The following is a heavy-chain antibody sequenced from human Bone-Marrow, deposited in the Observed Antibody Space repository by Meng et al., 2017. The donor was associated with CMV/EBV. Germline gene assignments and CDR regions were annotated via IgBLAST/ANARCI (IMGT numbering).Heavy chain of an antibody. J-gene: IGHJ4*02. D-gene: IGHD2-2*01. Sequence: ASVKVSCKASGYTFTGYYMHWVRQAPGQGLEWMGWINPNSGGTNYAQKFQGRVTMTRDTSISTAYMELSRLRSDDTAVYYCARGGRGIVVVPAAQGYWGQATLAAFSS. CDR1: GYTFTGYY. V-gene: IGHV1-2*02. CDR2: INPNSGGT. CDR3: ARGGRGIVVVPAAQGY.